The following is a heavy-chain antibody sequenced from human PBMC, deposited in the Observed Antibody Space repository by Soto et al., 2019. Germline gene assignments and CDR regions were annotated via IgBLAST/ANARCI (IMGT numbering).Heavy chain of an antibody. Sequence: SETLSLTCAVSGGSISSSNWWSWVRQPPGKGLEWIGEIYHSGSTNYNPSLKSRVTISVDKSKNQFSLKLSSVTAADTAVYYCARETAVAGTYWFDPWGQGTLVTVSS. CDR2: IYHSGST. V-gene: IGHV4-4*02. D-gene: IGHD6-19*01. J-gene: IGHJ5*02. CDR3: ARETAVAGTYWFDP. CDR1: GGSISSSNW.